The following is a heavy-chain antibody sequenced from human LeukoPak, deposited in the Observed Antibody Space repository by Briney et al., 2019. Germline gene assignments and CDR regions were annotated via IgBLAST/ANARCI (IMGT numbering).Heavy chain of an antibody. CDR2: IFYSGST. Sequence: SETLSLTCTASGDSISSGVSYWGWIRQRPGKGLEWIAYIFYSGSTYYNPSLKSRVTISVDTSNNHFSLEVRSVTAADTAVYFCARLHYNYYYMDVWGKGTPVTVSS. J-gene: IGHJ6*03. CDR3: ARLHYNYYYMDV. D-gene: IGHD1-14*01. V-gene: IGHV4-31*03. CDR1: GDSISSGVSY.